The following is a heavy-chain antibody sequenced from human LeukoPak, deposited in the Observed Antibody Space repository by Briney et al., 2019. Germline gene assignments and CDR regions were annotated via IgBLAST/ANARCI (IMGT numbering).Heavy chain of an antibody. J-gene: IGHJ4*02. CDR3: ANPSQTYRGSDY. D-gene: IGHD4-4*01. V-gene: IGHV3-23*01. Sequence: GGSLRLSCAASGFTFSSYAMSWVRQAPGKGLEWVSAIRGSGGSTYYADSVKGRFTISRDNSKNTLYLQMNSLRAEDTAVYYCANPSQTYRGSDYWGQGTLVTVSS. CDR2: IRGSGGST. CDR1: GFTFSSYA.